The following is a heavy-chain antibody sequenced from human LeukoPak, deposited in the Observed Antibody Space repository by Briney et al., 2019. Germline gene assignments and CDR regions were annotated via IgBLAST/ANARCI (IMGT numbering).Heavy chain of an antibody. CDR1: GFTFSSYA. J-gene: IGHJ4*02. D-gene: IGHD3-3*01. Sequence: GGSLRLSCAASGFTFSSYAMHWVRQAPGKGLEWVAVISYDGSNKYYADSVKGRFTISRDNSKNTLYLQMNSLRAEDTAVYYCARDLTAIFGVVDYWGQGTLVTVSS. CDR3: ARDLTAIFGVVDY. V-gene: IGHV3-30*04. CDR2: ISYDGSNK.